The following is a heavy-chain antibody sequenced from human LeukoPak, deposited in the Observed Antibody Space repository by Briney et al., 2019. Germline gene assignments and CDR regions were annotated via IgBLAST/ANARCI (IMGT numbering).Heavy chain of an antibody. CDR2: ISSSGSTV. CDR3: ARGGTLEYFQH. J-gene: IGHJ1*01. CDR1: GFTFSSYE. V-gene: IGHV3-48*03. Sequence: PGGSLRLSCAASGFTFSSYEMNWVRQAPGKGLEWVSYISSSGSTVYYADSVKGRFTISRDNAKNSLYLQMNSLRAEDTAVYYCARGGTLEYFQHWGQGTLVTVSS.